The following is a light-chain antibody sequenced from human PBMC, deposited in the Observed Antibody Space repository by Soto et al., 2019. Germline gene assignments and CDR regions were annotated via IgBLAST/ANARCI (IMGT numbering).Light chain of an antibody. CDR1: SSDVGGYNY. J-gene: IGLJ1*01. CDR3: ISYADSNIV. Sequence: QSVLTQPPSASGSPGQSVTISCTGTSSDVGGYNYVSWYQQHPGQAPKLMIYEVYKRPSGVPDRFSGSKSGNTASLTVSGLQAEDEADYYCISYADSNIVFGTGTKLTVL. CDR2: EVY. V-gene: IGLV2-8*01.